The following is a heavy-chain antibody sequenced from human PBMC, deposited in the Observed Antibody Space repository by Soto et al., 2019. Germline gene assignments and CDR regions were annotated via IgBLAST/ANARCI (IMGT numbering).Heavy chain of an antibody. J-gene: IGHJ6*02. CDR1: GYSFTSYW. D-gene: IGHD3-22*01. CDR2: IYPGDSDT. Sequence: GESLKISCKGSGYSFTSYWIGWVRQMPGKGLEWMGIIYPGDSDTRYCPSFQGQVTISADKSISTAYLQWSSLKASDTAMYYCARRGYYDSSGYYYYYYGMDVWGQGTTVTVSS. CDR3: ARRGYYDSSGYYYYYYGMDV. V-gene: IGHV5-51*01.